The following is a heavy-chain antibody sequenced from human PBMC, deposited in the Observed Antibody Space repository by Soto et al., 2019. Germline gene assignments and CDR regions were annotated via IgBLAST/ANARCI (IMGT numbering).Heavy chain of an antibody. CDR3: AHRRGLLRGYGMDV. V-gene: IGHV2-5*02. CDR1: GFSLSTSGVG. D-gene: IGHD1-26*01. Sequence: QITLKESGPSLVKPTQTLTLTCTFSGFSLSTSGVGVGWIRQPPGKALEWLALIYWDDDKPYSPSLKSRLTISKDTAKNQVVLTMTYMDPVDTATYYCAHRRGLLRGYGMDVWGQGTTVTVSS. J-gene: IGHJ6*02. CDR2: IYWDDDK.